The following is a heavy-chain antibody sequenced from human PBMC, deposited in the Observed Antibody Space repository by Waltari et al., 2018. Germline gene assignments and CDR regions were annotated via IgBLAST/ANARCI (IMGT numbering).Heavy chain of an antibody. V-gene: IGHV3-7*01. J-gene: IGHJ4*02. CDR3: ATEPYSSSYYFDY. CDR2: IKQDGSEK. CDR1: GFTFSSYW. D-gene: IGHD6-6*01. Sequence: LPGAASGFTFSSYWMSWVRQAPGKGLEWVANIKQDGSEKYYVDSVKGRFTISRDNAKNSLYLQMNSLRAEDTAVYYCATEPYSSSYYFDYWGQGTLVTVSS.